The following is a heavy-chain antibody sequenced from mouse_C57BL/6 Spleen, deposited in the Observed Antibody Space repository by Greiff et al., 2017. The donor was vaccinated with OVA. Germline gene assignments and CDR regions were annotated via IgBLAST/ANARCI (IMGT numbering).Heavy chain of an antibody. CDR3: TRRQCSSYFDY. CDR2: IDPETGGT. D-gene: IGHD1-1*01. J-gene: IGHJ2*01. V-gene: IGHV1-15*01. Sequence: QVQLQQSGAELVRPGASVTLSCKASGYTFTDYEMHWVKQTPVHGLEWIGAIDPETGGTAYNQKFKGKAILTADKSSSTAYLELRSLTSEDSAVYYCTRRQCSSYFDYWGQGTTLTVSS. CDR1: GYTFTDYE.